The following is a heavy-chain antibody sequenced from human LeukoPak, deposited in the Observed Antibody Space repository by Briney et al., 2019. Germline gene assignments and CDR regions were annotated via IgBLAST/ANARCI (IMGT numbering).Heavy chain of an antibody. V-gene: IGHV4-34*01. D-gene: IGHD5-18*01. CDR2: INHSGST. CDR1: GGSFSGYY. J-gene: IGHJ4*02. CDR3: AREDWVGYSYGYSSEIFDY. Sequence: SETLSLTCAVYGGSFSGYYWSWIRQPPGKGLEWIGEINHSGSTNCNPSLKSRVTISVDTSKNQFSLKLSSVTAADTAVYYCAREDWVGYSYGYSSEIFDYWGQGTLVTVSS.